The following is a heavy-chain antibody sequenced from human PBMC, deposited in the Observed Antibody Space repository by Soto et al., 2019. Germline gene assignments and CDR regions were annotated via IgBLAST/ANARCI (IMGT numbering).Heavy chain of an antibody. CDR3: AQPNGAKYWDYFDY. D-gene: IGHD2-8*01. Sequence: QVQLVESGGGVVQPGRSLRLSCAASGFTFDTYDMHWVRQAPGKGLEWVALISYDGGNNYYADSVKGRFTISRDNSKNTVYLQMNSLRADDTAVYHCAQPNGAKYWDYFDYWGQGILVIVSS. J-gene: IGHJ4*02. CDR2: ISYDGGNN. V-gene: IGHV3-30-3*01. CDR1: GFTFDTYD.